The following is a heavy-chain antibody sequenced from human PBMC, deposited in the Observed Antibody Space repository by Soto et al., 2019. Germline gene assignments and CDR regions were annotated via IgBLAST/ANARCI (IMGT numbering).Heavy chain of an antibody. Sequence: ASVKVSCKASGGTFSSYASSWERQAPGQGLEWMGGIIPIFVTANYAQKFQGRVTITADESTSTAYMELSSLRSEDTAVYYCARRGDYYDSSGPTLYYYGMDVWGQGTALTGSS. D-gene: IGHD3-22*01. J-gene: IGHJ6*02. CDR3: ARRGDYYDSSGPTLYYYGMDV. V-gene: IGHV1-69*13. CDR1: GGTFSSYA. CDR2: IIPIFVTA.